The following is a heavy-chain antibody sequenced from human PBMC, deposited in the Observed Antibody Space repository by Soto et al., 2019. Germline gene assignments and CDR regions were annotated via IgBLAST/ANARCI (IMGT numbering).Heavy chain of an antibody. CDR3: ARWGAVVTNIPNAFDF. J-gene: IGHJ3*01. CDR2: IYYSGST. Sequence: SETLSLTCTVSGDSISSGGYYWSWIRQHPGKGLEWIGYIYYSGSTKYNPSLKSRVTISGDTSKNQFSLKLSSVTAADTAVYYCARWGAVVTNIPNAFDFWGQGTMVTVSS. CDR1: GDSISSGGYY. D-gene: IGHD2-21*02. V-gene: IGHV4-61*08.